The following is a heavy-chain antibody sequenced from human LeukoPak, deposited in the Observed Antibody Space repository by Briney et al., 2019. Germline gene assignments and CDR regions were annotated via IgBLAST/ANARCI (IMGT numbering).Heavy chain of an antibody. CDR2: ISAYNGNT. CDR3: ARAPYYFGSGTLSESRDWFDP. V-gene: IGHV1-18*01. D-gene: IGHD3-10*01. CDR1: GYTFNNYG. Sequence: ASVKVSCKASGYTFNNYGITWVRQAPGQGLEWMGWISAYNGNTNYAQKLQGRVTMTIETSTSTAYMEVRSLRSDDTAVYYCARAPYYFGSGTLSESRDWFDPWGQGTLVTVSS. J-gene: IGHJ5*02.